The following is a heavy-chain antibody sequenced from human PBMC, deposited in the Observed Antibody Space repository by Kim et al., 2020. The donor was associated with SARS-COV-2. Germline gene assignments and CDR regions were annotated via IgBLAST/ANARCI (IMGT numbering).Heavy chain of an antibody. J-gene: IGHJ4*02. V-gene: IGHV4-4*02. Sequence: STNYNPSLKSRVTISVDKSKNQFSLKLSSVTAADTAVYYCARIKMATIDYWGQGTLVTVSS. CDR3: ARIKMATIDY. CDR2: ST. D-gene: IGHD5-12*01.